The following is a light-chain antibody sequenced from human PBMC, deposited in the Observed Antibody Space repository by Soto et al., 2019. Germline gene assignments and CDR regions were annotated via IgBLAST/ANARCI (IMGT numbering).Light chain of an antibody. CDR1: QSISAW. CDR3: QRYDKSRT. CDR2: AAY. Sequence: DIQMTQSPSTLSATAGDRVTITCRASQSISAWLAWYQQKPGRAPKLLIYAAYNFASGVPSSFSGSGSGTEFPLTISHLQPDDFATYYRQRYDKSRTLGQGTKVDIK. V-gene: IGKV1-5*01. J-gene: IGKJ1*01.